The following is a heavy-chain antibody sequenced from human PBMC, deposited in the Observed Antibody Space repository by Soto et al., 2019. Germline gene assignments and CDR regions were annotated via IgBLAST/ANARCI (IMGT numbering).Heavy chain of an antibody. CDR3: ARVSSGYYGLQDY. V-gene: IGHV1-69*13. J-gene: IGHJ4*02. Sequence: ASVKVSCKASGGTFSSYAISWVRQAPGQGLEWMGGIIPIFGTANYAQKFQGRVTITADESTSTAYMELSSLRSEDTAVYYCARVSSGYYGLQDYWGQGTLVAVSS. D-gene: IGHD3-22*01. CDR2: IIPIFGTA. CDR1: GGTFSSYA.